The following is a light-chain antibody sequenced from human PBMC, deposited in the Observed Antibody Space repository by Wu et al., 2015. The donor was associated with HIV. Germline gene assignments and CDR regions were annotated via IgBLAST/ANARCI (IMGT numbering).Light chain of an antibody. CDR2: GGS. J-gene: IGKJ5*01. V-gene: IGKV3-20*01. CDR1: QSISRFY. Sequence: EIVLTQSPGTLSLSPGERATLSCRASQSISRFYLAWYQQKPGQAPRLLIYGGSSRATGIPDRFSGSGSGTDFTLTISGLEPEDFAVYYCQQYGDSTVTFGQGTRLEIK. CDR3: QQYGDSTVT.